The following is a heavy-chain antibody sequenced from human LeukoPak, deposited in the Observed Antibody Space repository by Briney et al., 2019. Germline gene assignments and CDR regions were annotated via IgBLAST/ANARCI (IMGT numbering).Heavy chain of an antibody. V-gene: IGHV3-21*01. J-gene: IGHJ5*02. D-gene: IGHD3-10*01. CDR2: ISISSSYI. Sequence: GGSLRLSCAASGFTFSRYSMNWVRQAPGKGLEWVSSISISSSYIYYADSVKGRFTMSRDNAKNSLYLQMSSLRAEDTAVYYCAREMAMVRGAIDNWFDPWGQGTLVTVSS. CDR1: GFTFSRYS. CDR3: AREMAMVRGAIDNWFDP.